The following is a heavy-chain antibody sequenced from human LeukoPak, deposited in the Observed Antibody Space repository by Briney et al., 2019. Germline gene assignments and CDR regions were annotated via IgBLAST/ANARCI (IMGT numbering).Heavy chain of an antibody. Sequence: HPGGSLRLSCAASGFTFSSYGMHWVRQAPGKGLEWVAVIWYDGSNKYYADSVKGRFTISRDNSKNTLYLQMNSLRAEDTAVYYCAREALVVTAILYYFDYWGQGTLVTVSS. D-gene: IGHD2-21*02. CDR3: AREALVVTAILYYFDY. V-gene: IGHV3-33*01. CDR2: IWYDGSNK. J-gene: IGHJ4*02. CDR1: GFTFSSYG.